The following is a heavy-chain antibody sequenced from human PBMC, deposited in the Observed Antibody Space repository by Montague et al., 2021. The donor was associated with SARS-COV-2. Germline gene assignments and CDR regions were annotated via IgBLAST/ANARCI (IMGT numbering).Heavy chain of an antibody. V-gene: IGHV3-48*03. Sequence: SLRLSCAASGFTFSSYEMNWVRQAPGKGLEWVSYISSSGSTIYYADSVEGRLTISRDNAKNLLYLQMNSLRAEDTAVYYCAKGMVAAAGYYYYGMDVWGQGTTVTVSS. D-gene: IGHD6-13*01. J-gene: IGHJ6*02. CDR2: ISSSGSTI. CDR3: AKGMVAAAGYYYYGMDV. CDR1: GFTFSSYE.